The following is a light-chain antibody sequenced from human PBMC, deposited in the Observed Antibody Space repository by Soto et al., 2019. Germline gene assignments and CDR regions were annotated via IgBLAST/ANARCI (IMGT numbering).Light chain of an antibody. CDR3: QQRSNWPWT. Sequence: IGLKPSPATVSLSPWERATLSCRASQSVSSYLAWYQQKPGQAPRLLIYDASNRATGIPARFSGSGSGTDFTLTISSLEPEDFAVYYCQQRSNWPWTVGQGTKVDIK. V-gene: IGKV3-11*01. J-gene: IGKJ1*01. CDR1: QSVSSY. CDR2: DAS.